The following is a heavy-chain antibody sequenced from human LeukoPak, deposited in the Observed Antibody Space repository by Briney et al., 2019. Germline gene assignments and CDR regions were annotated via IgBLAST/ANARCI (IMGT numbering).Heavy chain of an antibody. Sequence: ASVKVSCKASGYTFTSYGISWVRQAPGQGLEWMGWISAYNGNTNYAQKLQGRVTMTTDTSTSTAYMELRSLRSDDTAVYYCARELGYSGRYYWDPFDYWGQGTLVTVSS. J-gene: IGHJ4*02. CDR3: ARELGYSGRYYWDPFDY. D-gene: IGHD1-26*01. CDR1: GYTFTSYG. V-gene: IGHV1-18*01. CDR2: ISAYNGNT.